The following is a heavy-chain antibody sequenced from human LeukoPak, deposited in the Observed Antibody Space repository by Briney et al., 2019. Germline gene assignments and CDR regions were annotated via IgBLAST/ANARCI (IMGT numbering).Heavy chain of an antibody. V-gene: IGHV4-61*02. CDR3: ARDSSGWYPDY. D-gene: IGHD6-19*01. CDR1: GGSISGGSYY. J-gene: IGHJ4*02. Sequence: SQTLSLTCTVSGGSISGGSYYWSWIRQPAGKGLEWIGRIYTSGSTNYNPSLKSRVTISVDTSKNQFSLKLSSVTAADTAVYYCARDSSGWYPDYWGQGTLVTVSS. CDR2: IYTSGST.